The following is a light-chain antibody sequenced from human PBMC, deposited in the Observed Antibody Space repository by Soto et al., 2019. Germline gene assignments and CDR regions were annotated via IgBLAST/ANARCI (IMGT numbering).Light chain of an antibody. CDR2: GAS. Sequence: DIQMTQSPSSLSASVVDRVTITCRASQTIATFLNLYQQKPGKAPKLLIYGASTLQSGVPSGFSGSGSGADFTLTLSSLQPEDSATYYCQLSHTTLTFGQGTRLEIK. CDR3: QLSHTTLT. CDR1: QTIATF. V-gene: IGKV1-39*01. J-gene: IGKJ5*01.